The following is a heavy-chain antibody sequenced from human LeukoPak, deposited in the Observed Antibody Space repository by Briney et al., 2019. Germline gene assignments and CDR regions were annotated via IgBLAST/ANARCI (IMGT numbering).Heavy chain of an antibody. CDR3: ARDYYDSSGCLVTHWYFDL. D-gene: IGHD3-22*01. CDR1: GGSISSYY. V-gene: IGHV4-4*07. Sequence: SETLSLTCTVSGGSISSYYWSWIRQPAGKGLEWIGRIYTSGSTNYNPSLKSRVTMSVDTSKNQFSLKLSSVTAADTAVYYCARDYYDSSGCLVTHWYFDLWGRGTLVTVSS. J-gene: IGHJ2*01. CDR2: IYTSGST.